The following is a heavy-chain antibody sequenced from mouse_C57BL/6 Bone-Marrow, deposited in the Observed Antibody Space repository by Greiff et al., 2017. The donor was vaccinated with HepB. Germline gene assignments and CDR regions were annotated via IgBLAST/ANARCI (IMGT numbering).Heavy chain of an antibody. J-gene: IGHJ4*01. CDR1: GYTFTSYW. D-gene: IGHD2-4*01. CDR2: IYPGSGST. Sequence: VQLQQSGAELVKPGASVKMSCKASGYTFTSYWITWVKQRPGQGLEWIGDIYPGSGSTNYNEKFKSKATLTVDTSSSTAYMQLRSLTSEDSAVYYCAREDYDGDYCAMDYWGQGTSVTVST. CDR3: AREDYDGDYCAMDY. V-gene: IGHV1-55*01.